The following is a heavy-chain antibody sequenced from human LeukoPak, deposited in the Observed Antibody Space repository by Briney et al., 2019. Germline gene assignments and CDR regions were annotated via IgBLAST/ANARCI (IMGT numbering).Heavy chain of an antibody. J-gene: IGHJ4*02. CDR1: GFTVSSSS. CDR3: ARRAGDYSHPYDY. V-gene: IGHV3-53*01. D-gene: IGHD3-22*01. Sequence: PGGSLRLSCTVSGFTVSSSSMSWVRQAPGKGLEWVSFIYSGGNTHNSDSVKGRFTISRDNSKNTLYLQMNSLRAEDTAVYYCARRAGDYSHPYDYWGQGTLVTVSS. CDR2: IYSGGNT.